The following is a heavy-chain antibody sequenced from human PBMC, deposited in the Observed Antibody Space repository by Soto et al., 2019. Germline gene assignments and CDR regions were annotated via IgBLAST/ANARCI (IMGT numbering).Heavy chain of an antibody. J-gene: IGHJ4*02. D-gene: IGHD5-18*01. CDR2: ISAYNGNT. CDR3: ARTVDTAMVTDY. CDR1: GYTFTSYG. V-gene: IGHV1-18*01. Sequence: ASVKVSCKASGYTFTSYGISWVRQAPGQGLEWMGLISAYNGNTNYAQKLQGRVTMTTDTSTSTAYMELRSLRSDDTAVYYCARTVDTAMVTDYWGQGTLVTVSS.